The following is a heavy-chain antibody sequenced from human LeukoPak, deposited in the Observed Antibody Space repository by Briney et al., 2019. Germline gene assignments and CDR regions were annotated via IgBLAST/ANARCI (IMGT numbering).Heavy chain of an antibody. J-gene: IGHJ5*02. Sequence: SETLSLTCTVSGGSISSGGDYWSWIRQHPGEGLEWIGYIYYSGSTYYNPSLKSRVTISVGTSKNQFSLKLSSVTAADTAVYYCARGGNKEQNWFDPWGQGTLVTVSS. CDR2: IYYSGST. CDR3: ARGGNKEQNWFDP. V-gene: IGHV4-31*03. CDR1: GGSISSGGDY. D-gene: IGHD1-26*01.